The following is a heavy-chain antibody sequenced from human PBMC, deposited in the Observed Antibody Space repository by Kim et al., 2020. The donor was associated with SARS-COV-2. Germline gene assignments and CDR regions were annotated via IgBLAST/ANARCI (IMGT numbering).Heavy chain of an antibody. CDR2: IRSKANSYAT. CDR3: TRVPPYSNSWWDAFD. V-gene: IGHV3-73*01. CDR1: GFTFSDSA. J-gene: IGHJ3*02. D-gene: IGHD6-13*01. Sequence: GGSLRLSCAASGFTFSDSAMYWVRQASGKGLEWDGRIRSKANSYATAYDVSVKGRFIISRDDSKNTAYLQMNSLKTEDTAIYYCTRVPPYSNSWWDAFD.